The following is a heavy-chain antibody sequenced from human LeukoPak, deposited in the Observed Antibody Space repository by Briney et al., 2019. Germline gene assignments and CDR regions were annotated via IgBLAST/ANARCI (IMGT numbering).Heavy chain of an antibody. Sequence: SETLSLTCTVSGGSISSYYWSWIRQPPGKGLEWIGYIYYSGSTNYNPSLKSRVTISVDTSKTQFSLKLSSVTAADTAVYYCARQIRATVNYMDVWGKGTTVTVSS. CDR2: IYYSGST. CDR1: GGSISSYY. D-gene: IGHD4-11*01. J-gene: IGHJ6*03. CDR3: ARQIRATVNYMDV. V-gene: IGHV4-59*08.